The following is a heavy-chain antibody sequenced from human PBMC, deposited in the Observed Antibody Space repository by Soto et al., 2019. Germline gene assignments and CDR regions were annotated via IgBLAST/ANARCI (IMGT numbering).Heavy chain of an antibody. CDR2: ISGSDGST. J-gene: IGHJ4*02. CDR3: ARRSSRWDFDY. V-gene: IGHV3-23*01. Sequence: GGSLRLSCAASGFTFSSYAMNWVRQAPGKGLEWVSVISGSDGSTYYADSVKGRFTISRDNSKNTLNLQMNSLRAEDTAVYFCARRSSRWDFDYWGQGTLVTVCS. D-gene: IGHD6-13*01. CDR1: GFTFSSYA.